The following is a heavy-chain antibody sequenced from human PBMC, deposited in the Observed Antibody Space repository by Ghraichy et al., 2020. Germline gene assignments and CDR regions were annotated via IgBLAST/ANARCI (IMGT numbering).Heavy chain of an antibody. Sequence: SQTLSLTCTVSGGSISSSDYYWTWIRQHPGTGLEWIGYIYHIVRTYYNPSLKSRVTISVDTSMNQFSLKLSSVTAADTAVYYCARHLDSSGLDYWGQGTLVTVSS. CDR3: ARHLDSSGLDY. J-gene: IGHJ4*02. D-gene: IGHD3-22*01. CDR1: GGSISSSDYY. CDR2: IYHIVRT. V-gene: IGHV4-31*03.